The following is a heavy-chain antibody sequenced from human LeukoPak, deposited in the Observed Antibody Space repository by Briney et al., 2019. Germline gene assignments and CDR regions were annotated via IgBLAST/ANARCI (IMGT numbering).Heavy chain of an antibody. CDR3: ARGATTPLYYHYYMDV. D-gene: IGHD1-26*01. V-gene: IGHV4-59*01. Sequence: KTSETLSLTCTVSGGSISSYYWSWIRQPPGKGLEWIGYIYYSGSTNYNPSLKSRVTISVDTSKNQFSLKLSSVTAADTAVYYCARGATTPLYYHYYMDVWGKGTTVTVSS. CDR2: IYYSGST. CDR1: GGSISSYY. J-gene: IGHJ6*03.